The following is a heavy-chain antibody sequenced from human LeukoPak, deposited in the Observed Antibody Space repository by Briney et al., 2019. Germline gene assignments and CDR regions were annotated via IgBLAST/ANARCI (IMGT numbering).Heavy chain of an antibody. CDR2: IIPIFGTA. J-gene: IGHJ4*02. D-gene: IGHD1-1*01. V-gene: IGHV1-69*13. CDR1: GGTFSSYA. Sequence: SVMVSCKASGGTFSSYAISWVRQAPGQGLEWMGGIIPIFGTANYAQKFQGRVTITADESTSTAYMELSSLRSEDTAVYYCARPGRGGNWPFDYWGQGTLVTVSS. CDR3: ARPGRGGNWPFDY.